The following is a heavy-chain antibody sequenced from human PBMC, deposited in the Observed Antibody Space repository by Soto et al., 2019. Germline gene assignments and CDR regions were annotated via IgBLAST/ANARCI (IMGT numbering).Heavy chain of an antibody. J-gene: IGHJ4*02. CDR2: IYYSGTT. CDR1: GGSISGYY. D-gene: IGHD3-10*01. Sequence: SETLSLTCTVSGGSISGYYWSWIRQPPGKGLEWIGYIYYSGTTSYNPSLNSRVTMSVDTSKNQFSLKVNSVTAADTAVYYCARESYYGSGATVVAFWGQGTLVTVSS. V-gene: IGHV4-59*01. CDR3: ARESYYGSGATVVAF.